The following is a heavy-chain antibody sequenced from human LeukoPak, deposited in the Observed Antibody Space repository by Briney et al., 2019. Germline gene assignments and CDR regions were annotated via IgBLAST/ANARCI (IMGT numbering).Heavy chain of an antibody. CDR2: FDPEDGET. V-gene: IGHV1-24*01. CDR3: ATVYCSSTSCYQDWFDP. CDR1: GYTLTELS. D-gene: IGHD2-2*01. Sequence: GASVKVSCKVSGYTLTELSMHWVRQAPGKGLEWMGGFDPEDGETIYAQKFQGRVTMTEDTSTDTAYMELSSLRSEDTAVYYCATVYCSSTSCYQDWFDPWGQGTLVTVSS. J-gene: IGHJ5*02.